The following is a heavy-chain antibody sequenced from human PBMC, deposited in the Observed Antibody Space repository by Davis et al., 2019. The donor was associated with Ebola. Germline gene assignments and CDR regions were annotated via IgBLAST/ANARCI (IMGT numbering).Heavy chain of an antibody. Sequence: ASVPVSCKSSGYTFPSYGIRWVRHAPGQGLEWMGWISAYNGNTNYAQKLQGRVTMTTDTSTSTAYMELRSLRSDDTAVYYCARDLEVAVAGTGGYWGQGTLVTVSS. CDR3: ARDLEVAVAGTGGY. V-gene: IGHV1-18*01. D-gene: IGHD6-19*01. CDR1: GYTFPSYG. CDR2: ISAYNGNT. J-gene: IGHJ4*02.